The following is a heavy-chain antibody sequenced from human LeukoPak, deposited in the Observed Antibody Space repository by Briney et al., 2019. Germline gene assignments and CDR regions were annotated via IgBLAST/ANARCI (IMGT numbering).Heavy chain of an antibody. CDR1: GYTLTELS. CDR2: FDPEDGET. CDR3: AREAPYSSDDY. J-gene: IGHJ4*02. D-gene: IGHD6-25*01. V-gene: IGHV1-24*01. Sequence: ASVKVSCKVSGYTLTELSMHWVRQAPGKGLEWMGGFDPEDGETIYAQKFQGRVTMTTDTSTSTAYMELRSLKSDDTAVYYCAREAPYSSDDYWGQGTRVTVSS.